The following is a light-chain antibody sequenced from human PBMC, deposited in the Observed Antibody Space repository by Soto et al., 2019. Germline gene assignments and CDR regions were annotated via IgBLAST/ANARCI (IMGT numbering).Light chain of an antibody. CDR3: SSFTGSFTHV. V-gene: IGLV1-40*01. Sequence: QSVLTQPPSVSGAPGQRITISCTGSSSNIGTGYDVHWYQQHPGNAPKLIIFDVADRPSGVSDRFSGSKSGNTASLTISGLRPGDEADYYCSSFTGSFTHVFGTGTKATVL. J-gene: IGLJ1*01. CDR2: DVA. CDR1: SSNIGTGYD.